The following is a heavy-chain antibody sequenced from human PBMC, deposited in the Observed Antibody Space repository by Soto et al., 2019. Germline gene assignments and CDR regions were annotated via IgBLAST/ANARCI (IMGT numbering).Heavy chain of an antibody. Sequence: QVQLVQSGAEVKTPGASVKVSCKASGYTFTSYYMHWVRQAPGQGLEWMGIINPSGGSTSYEQKYQDRDTMTRYTSTSTFYMGLSSLRSEDTAVYYCARGGGTSSPSEGHYYGMDFWGQGTTVTVSS. D-gene: IGHD6-6*01. CDR1: GYTFTSYY. CDR2: INPSGGST. CDR3: ARGGGTSSPSEGHYYGMDF. V-gene: IGHV1-46*01. J-gene: IGHJ6*02.